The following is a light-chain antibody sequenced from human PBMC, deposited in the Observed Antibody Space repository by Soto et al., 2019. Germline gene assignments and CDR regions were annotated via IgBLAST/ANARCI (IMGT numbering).Light chain of an antibody. V-gene: IGKV3-20*01. CDR1: QSVSNSH. CDR2: GAS. J-gene: IGKJ5*01. CDR3: KHYDSLPIT. Sequence: EIVLTQSPGTLSLSPGERATLSCRASQSVSNSHLAWYQQKPGQAPRLLIYGASSRATGIPDRFSGSGSGTDFTLTIRRLEPEDFAVFYCKHYDSLPITFGQGTRLEIK.